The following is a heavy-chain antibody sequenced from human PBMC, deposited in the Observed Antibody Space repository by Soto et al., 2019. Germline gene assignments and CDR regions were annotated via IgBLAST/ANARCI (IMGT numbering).Heavy chain of an antibody. CDR2: IIPILGSA. CDR1: GGTFSSYT. CDR3: ARHGYSYGGGYFDY. J-gene: IGHJ4*02. V-gene: IGHV1-69*02. Sequence: SVKVSCKASGGTFSSYTISWVRQAPGQGLEWMGRIIPILGSAYYADSVKGRFTISRDNSKNTLYLQMNSLRAEDTAVYYCARHGYSYGGGYFDYWGQGTLVTVSS. D-gene: IGHD5-18*01.